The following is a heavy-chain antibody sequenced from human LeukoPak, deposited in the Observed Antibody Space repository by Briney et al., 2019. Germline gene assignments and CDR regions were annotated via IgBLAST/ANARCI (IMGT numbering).Heavy chain of an antibody. CDR1: GFTVSGNY. CDR3: ARDHYSGYDLYY. Sequence: GGSLRLSCAASGFTVSGNYMSWVRQAPGKGLEWVSVIYSGGSTYYADSVKGRFTISRDNSKNTLYLQMNSLRAGDTAVYYCARDHYSGYDLYYWGQGTLVTVSS. J-gene: IGHJ4*02. V-gene: IGHV3-53*01. CDR2: IYSGGST. D-gene: IGHD5-12*01.